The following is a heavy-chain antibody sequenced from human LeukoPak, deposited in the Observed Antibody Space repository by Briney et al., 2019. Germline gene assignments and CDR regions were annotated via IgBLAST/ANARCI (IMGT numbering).Heavy chain of an antibody. CDR2: INPNSGGT. V-gene: IGHV1-2*02. D-gene: IGHD3-10*01. CDR1: GYTFTGYY. J-gene: IGHJ4*02. Sequence: ASVKVSCKASGYTFTGYYMHWVRQAPGQGLEWVGWINPNSGGTNYAQKFQGRVTMTRDTSISTAYMELSRLRSDDTAVYYCARVRSVSGSYHKNPQIFDYWGQGTLVTVSS. CDR3: ARVRSVSGSYHKNPQIFDY.